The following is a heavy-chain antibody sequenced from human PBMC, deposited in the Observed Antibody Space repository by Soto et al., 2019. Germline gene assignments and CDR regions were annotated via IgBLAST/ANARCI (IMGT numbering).Heavy chain of an antibody. D-gene: IGHD4-17*01. V-gene: IGHV3-21*01. CDR1: GFTFNSYS. CDR2: ISSSSSYI. J-gene: IGHJ4*03. CDR3: ARVNPSSFNYGRGW. Sequence: GRSLRLSCSASGFTFNSYSMHWVRPAPGKGLEWVSSISSSSSYIYYADSVKGRFTISRDNAKNSLYLQMNSLRAEDTAVYYCARVNPSSFNYGRGWWGQGPRIAASS.